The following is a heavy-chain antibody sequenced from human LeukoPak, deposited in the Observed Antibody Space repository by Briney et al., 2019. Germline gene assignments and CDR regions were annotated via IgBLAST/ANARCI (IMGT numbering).Heavy chain of an antibody. CDR3: ARRWAAMPFDY. CDR2: IYYSGST. V-gene: IGHV4-39*01. D-gene: IGHD2-2*01. CDR1: GGSISSSSYY. Sequence: TSETLSLTCTVSGGSISSSSYYWGWIRQPPGKGLEWIGSIYYSGSTYYNPSLKSRVTISVDTSKNQFSLKLSSVTAADTAVYYCARRWAAMPFDYWGQGTLVTVSS. J-gene: IGHJ4*02.